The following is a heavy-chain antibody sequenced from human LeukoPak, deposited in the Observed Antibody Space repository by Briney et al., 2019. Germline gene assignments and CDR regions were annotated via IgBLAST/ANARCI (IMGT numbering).Heavy chain of an antibody. J-gene: IGHJ5*02. D-gene: IGHD2-15*01. CDR2: MNPNSGNT. V-gene: IGHV1-8*01. Sequence: ASVKVSCKASGYTFTSYDINWVRQATGQGLEWMGWMNPNSGNTGYAQKFQGRVTMTRNTSISTAYMELSSLGSEDTAVYYCARGGGYCSGGSCYTFDPWGQGTLVTVSS. CDR1: GYTFTSYD. CDR3: ARGGGYCSGGSCYTFDP.